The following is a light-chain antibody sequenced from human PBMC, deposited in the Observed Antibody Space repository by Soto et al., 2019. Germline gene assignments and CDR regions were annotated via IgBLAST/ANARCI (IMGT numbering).Light chain of an antibody. Sequence: QPVLTQSPSASASLGASVKLTCTLSSGHNSYAIAWHQQQPEKGLRYLMKLNSDGSHSKGDGIPDRFSGSSSGAERYLTISSLQSEDEADYYCQTWDTGIAVFGGGTQLTVL. CDR2: LNSDGSH. V-gene: IGLV4-69*01. J-gene: IGLJ7*01. CDR3: QTWDTGIAV. CDR1: SGHNSYA.